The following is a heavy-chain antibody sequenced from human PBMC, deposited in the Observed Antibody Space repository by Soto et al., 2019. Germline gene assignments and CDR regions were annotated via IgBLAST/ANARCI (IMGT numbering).Heavy chain of an antibody. CDR3: TRILWSSRRDALDI. J-gene: IGHJ6*02. CDR2: IGTSGTPT. V-gene: IGHV3-23*01. Sequence: DVQLLESGGDLVQPGGSLRHSCIASGFTFRSYAMAWVRQAPGEDLEWVSAIGTSGTPTLYADSVKSRFSISRDDSRNTVSLQMNSLGVQDTATYYCTRILWSSRRDALDIWGQWTTVTVSS. CDR1: GFTFRSYA. D-gene: IGHD2-21*01.